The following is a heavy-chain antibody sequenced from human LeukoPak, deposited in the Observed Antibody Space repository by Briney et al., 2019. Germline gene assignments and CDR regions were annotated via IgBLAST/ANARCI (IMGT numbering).Heavy chain of an antibody. D-gene: IGHD2-21*02. Sequence: SETLSLTCAVSGGSISSSNWWSWVRQPPGKGLEWIGEIYHSGSTNYNPSLKSRVTISVDKSKNQFSLKLSSVTAADTAVYYCASITPSCGGDCYSSWFDPWGQGTLVTVSS. V-gene: IGHV4-4*02. CDR3: ASITPSCGGDCYSSWFDP. J-gene: IGHJ5*02. CDR1: GGSISSSNW. CDR2: IYHSGST.